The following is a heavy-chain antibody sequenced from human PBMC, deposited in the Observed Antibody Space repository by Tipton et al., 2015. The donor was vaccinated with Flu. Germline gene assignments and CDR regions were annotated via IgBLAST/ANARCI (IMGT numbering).Heavy chain of an antibody. CDR2: IYTSGST. CDR3: ARAAYYDSSGYYSNWFDP. V-gene: IGHV4-4*07. D-gene: IGHD3-22*01. J-gene: IGHJ5*02. Sequence: LRLSCTVPGGSISSYYWSWIRQPAGKGLEWIGRIYTSGSTNYNPSLKSRVTMSVDTSKNQFSLKLSSVTAADTAVYYCARAAYYDSSGYYSNWFDPWGQGTLVTVSS. CDR1: GGSISSYY.